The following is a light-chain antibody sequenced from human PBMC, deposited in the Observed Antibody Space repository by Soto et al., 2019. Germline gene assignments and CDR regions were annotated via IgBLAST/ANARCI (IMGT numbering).Light chain of an antibody. V-gene: IGKV3-15*01. CDR2: NAA. J-gene: IGKJ2*01. Sequence: EIVMTQSPATLSVSPGERATLSCRASQRIDTSLAWYQQRPGQAPRLLLYNAATRATGIPARFSGRGFGTEFTLTISSLQSEDFATYYCQQTYITPYTFGQGTKLEIK. CDR1: QRIDTS. CDR3: QQTYITPYT.